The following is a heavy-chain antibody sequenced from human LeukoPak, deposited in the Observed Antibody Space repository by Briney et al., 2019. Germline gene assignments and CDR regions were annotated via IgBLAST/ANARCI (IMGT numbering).Heavy chain of an antibody. J-gene: IGHJ4*02. Sequence: ESSETLSLTCTVSGGSISSSSYYWGWIRQPPGKGLEWIGSIYYSGSTYYNPSLKSRVTIFVDTSKNQFSLKQSSVTAADTAVYYCARISSLDDYVWGSYRPLDYWGQGTLVTVSS. CDR1: GGSISSSSYY. CDR2: IYYSGST. D-gene: IGHD3-16*02. CDR3: ARISSLDDYVWGSYRPLDY. V-gene: IGHV4-39*01.